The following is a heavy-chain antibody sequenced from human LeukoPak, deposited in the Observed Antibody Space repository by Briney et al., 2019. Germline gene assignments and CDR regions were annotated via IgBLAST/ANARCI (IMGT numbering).Heavy chain of an antibody. J-gene: IGHJ3*02. CDR1: GGSISSNF. Sequence: PSETLSLTCTVSGGSISSNFWGRTRQPPGKGLDWIGYIYYSGSANYNPSLKSRVTISVDTSKNQFSLKLSSVTAADTAVYYCAMYYAYPRQTFGIWGQGTVVTVSS. CDR3: AMYYAYPRQTFGI. CDR2: IYYSGSA. V-gene: IGHV4-59*01. D-gene: IGHD3-3*01.